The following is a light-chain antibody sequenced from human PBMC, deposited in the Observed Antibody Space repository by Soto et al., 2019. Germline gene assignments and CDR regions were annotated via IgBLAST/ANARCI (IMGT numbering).Light chain of an antibody. CDR1: QSVSGC. CDR2: DAS. J-gene: IGKJ4*01. V-gene: IGKV3-11*01. CDR3: QKRCNWPPVT. Sequence: EIVFTQSPASLSLCTGSRGEISFTSIQSVSGCLAWYQQKPGQAPRLLIFDASNTATGIPARFSGSGSGTDFTLTISSLEPEDFAIYYCQKRCNWPPVTFGGGTKVDIK.